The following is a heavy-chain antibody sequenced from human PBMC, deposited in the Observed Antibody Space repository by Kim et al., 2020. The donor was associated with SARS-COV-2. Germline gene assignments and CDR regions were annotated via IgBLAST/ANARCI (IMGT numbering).Heavy chain of an antibody. CDR1: GESISDSTYF. V-gene: IGHV4-39*01. CDR2: SHSNRNT. D-gene: IGHD2-2*02. CDR3: ARHAPLKTISV. J-gene: IGHJ3*01. Sequence: SETLSLTCSVSGESISDSTYFWVWVRQPPGAGLEWIASSHSNRNTSYNPSLKSRVDISFDISTNHFSFRLHSVSAADTAVYFCARHAPLKTISVW.